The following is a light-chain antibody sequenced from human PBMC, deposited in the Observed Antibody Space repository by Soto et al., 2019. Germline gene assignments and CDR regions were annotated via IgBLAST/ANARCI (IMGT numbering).Light chain of an antibody. J-gene: IGKJ5*01. CDR3: QQYNSYWIT. CDR2: KAS. Sequence: DIQMTQSPSTLSASVGDRVTITCRASQSISSWLAWYQQKPGKAPKLLIYKASSLESGVPSRFSGSGSGTEFTLTISSLQPDDFATYYCQQYNSYWITFGQGTRREIK. V-gene: IGKV1-5*03. CDR1: QSISSW.